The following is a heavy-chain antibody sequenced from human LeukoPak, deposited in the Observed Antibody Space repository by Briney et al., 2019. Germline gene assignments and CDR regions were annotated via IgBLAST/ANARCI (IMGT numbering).Heavy chain of an antibody. D-gene: IGHD3-22*01. CDR1: GYTFNGYY. CDR3: ATPDGDSSGYSYDY. V-gene: IGHV1-2*02. CDR2: INPNNGGT. Sequence: ASVKVSCKASGYTFNGYYIHWVRQAPGQGLEWMGWINPNNGGTNYAQKSQGGGTMTRDTSISTAYMEVSPLRFDDTAVYYAATPDGDSSGYSYDYWGQGTLVTVSS. J-gene: IGHJ4*02.